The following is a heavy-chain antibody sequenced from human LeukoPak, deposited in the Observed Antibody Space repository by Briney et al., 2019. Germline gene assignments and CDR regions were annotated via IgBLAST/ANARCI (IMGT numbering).Heavy chain of an antibody. CDR1: GGSISSGGYY. CDR3: ARFSRELLFYAFDI. D-gene: IGHD3-10*01. J-gene: IGHJ3*02. CDR2: IYYSGST. V-gene: IGHV4-31*03. Sequence: SETLSLTCTVSGGSISSGGYYRSWIRQHPGKGLEWIGYIYYSGSTYYNPSLKSRVTISVDTSKNQFSLKLSSVTAADTAVYYCARFSRELLFYAFDIWGQGTMVTVSS.